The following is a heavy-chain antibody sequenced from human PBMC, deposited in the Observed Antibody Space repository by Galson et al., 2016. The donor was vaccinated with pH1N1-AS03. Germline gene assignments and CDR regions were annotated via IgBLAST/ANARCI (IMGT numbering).Heavy chain of an antibody. D-gene: IGHD5-24*01. CDR2: ITAGGTSR. J-gene: IGHJ3*01. V-gene: IGHV3-48*03. Sequence: SLRLSCAASGFSLGSHEMNWVRQAPGKGLEWISYITAGGTSRKYADSVRGRFTINRDNANNLVFLYMSSLTVEDTGLYYCAREVGRRDGYIWTSDAFDVWGRGTTVIVSA. CDR3: AREVGRRDGYIWTSDAFDV. CDR1: GFSLGSHE.